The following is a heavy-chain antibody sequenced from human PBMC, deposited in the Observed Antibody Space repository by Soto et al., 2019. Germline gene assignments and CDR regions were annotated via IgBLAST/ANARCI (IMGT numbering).Heavy chain of an antibody. CDR2: ISSNGGST. CDR1: GISFSAYA. V-gene: IGHV3-64D*06. Sequence: LRVSCSASGISFSAYAMHWVRQAPGKGLEYASSISSNGGSTYYADSVKGRFTISRDNSKNTVYLQMTSLRAEDTAIYYCVKDRYVDYWGQGTLVTVS. CDR3: VKDRYVDY. J-gene: IGHJ4*02.